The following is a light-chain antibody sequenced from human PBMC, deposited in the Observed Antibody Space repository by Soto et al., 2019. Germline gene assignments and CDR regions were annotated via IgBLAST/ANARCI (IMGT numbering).Light chain of an antibody. V-gene: IGLV2-14*01. J-gene: IGLJ1*01. CDR1: SSDVGGYNY. CDR3: SSYTSSSTLYV. CDR2: DVS. Sequence: QSALTQPASVSGSPGQSITISCTGTSSDVGGYNYVSWYQQHPGKAPQLMIYDVSNRPSGVSNRVSGYKSGNTASLTISGRQAEDEADYYCSSYTSSSTLYVFGTGTKLTVL.